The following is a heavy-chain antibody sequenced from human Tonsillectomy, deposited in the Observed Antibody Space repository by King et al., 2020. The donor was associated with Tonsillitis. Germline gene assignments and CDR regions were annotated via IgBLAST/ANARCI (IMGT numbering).Heavy chain of an antibody. CDR3: ARDLDGDYCGALDC. V-gene: IGHV3-11*06. CDR2: ISSSSSYT. D-gene: IGHD4-17*01. J-gene: IGHJ4*02. CDR1: GFTFSDYY. Sequence: VQLVESGGGLVKPGGSLRLSCAASGFTFSDYYMSWIRQAPGKGLEWVSFISSSSSYTNYADSVKGRFTISRDNAKNSLYLQMNSLRAEDTAVYYCARDLDGDYCGALDCWGQGTLVTVSS.